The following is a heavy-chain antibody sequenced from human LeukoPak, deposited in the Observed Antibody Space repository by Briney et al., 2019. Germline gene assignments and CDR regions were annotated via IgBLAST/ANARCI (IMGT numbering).Heavy chain of an antibody. CDR2: ISGSGGST. CDR1: GFTFSSYG. CDR3: AKPEVREHFTTDY. D-gene: IGHD1/OR15-1a*01. Sequence: GGTLRLSCAASGFTFSSYGMSWVRQAPGKGLEWVSAISGSGGSTYYADSVKGRFTISRDNSKNTLYLQMNSLRAEDTAVYYCAKPEVREHFTTDYWGQGTLVTVSS. V-gene: IGHV3-23*01. J-gene: IGHJ4*02.